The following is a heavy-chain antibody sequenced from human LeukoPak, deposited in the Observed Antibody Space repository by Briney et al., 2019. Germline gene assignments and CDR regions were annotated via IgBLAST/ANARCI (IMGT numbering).Heavy chain of an antibody. CDR2: ISGSGGST. V-gene: IGHV3-23*01. J-gene: IGHJ4*02. CDR3: AKGYCSGGSCYSGLFDY. D-gene: IGHD2-15*01. Sequence: GGSLRLSCAASEFIFSSYAMSWVRQAPGKGLEWVSAISGSGGSTYYADSVKGRFTISRDNSKNTVYLQMNSLRAEDTAVYYCAKGYCSGGSCYSGLFDYWGQGTLVTVS. CDR1: EFIFSSYA.